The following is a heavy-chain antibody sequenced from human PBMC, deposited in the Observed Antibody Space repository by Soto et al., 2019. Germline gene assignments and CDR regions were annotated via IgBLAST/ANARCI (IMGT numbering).Heavy chain of an antibody. J-gene: IGHJ3*02. CDR1: GFTFSSYG. CDR3: AKEQYYYDSSGYSSPVPGAFDI. CDR2: ISYDGSNK. Sequence: GSLRLSCAASGFTFSSYGMHWVRQAPGKGLEWVAVISYDGSNKYYADSVKGRFTISRDNSKNTLYLQMNSLRAEDTAVYYCAKEQYYYDSSGYSSPVPGAFDIWGQGTMVTVSS. D-gene: IGHD3-22*01. V-gene: IGHV3-30*18.